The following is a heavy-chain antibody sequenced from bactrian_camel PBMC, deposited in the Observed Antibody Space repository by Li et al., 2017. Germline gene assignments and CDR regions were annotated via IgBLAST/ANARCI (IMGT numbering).Heavy chain of an antibody. V-gene: IGHV3-3*01. Sequence: QLVESGGSPVQAGGSLRLSCAASGPTDSSSYCMAWFRQTPGKAREGVASLDQDGTTTYADSVKGRFSISLDYAQNTLYLKMAGLQPEDTAMYYCAADPPLAGDVRRRRGVYCAPGDGACTFRSGISYSGPGTQVTVS. CDR3: AADPPLAGDVRRRRGVYCAPGDGACTFRSGISY. CDR1: GPTDSSSYC. CDR2: LDQDGTT. J-gene: IGHJ4*01. D-gene: IGHD1*01.